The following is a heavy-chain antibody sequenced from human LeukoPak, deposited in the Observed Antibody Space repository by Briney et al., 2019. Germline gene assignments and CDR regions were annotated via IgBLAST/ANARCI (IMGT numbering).Heavy chain of an antibody. CDR3: ARDIVVVVAATRPGLYYYGMDV. D-gene: IGHD2-15*01. CDR2: ISYDGSNK. V-gene: IGHV3-30-3*01. CDR1: GFTFSSYA. Sequence: PGGSLRLSCAASGFTFSSYAMHWVRQAPGKGLEWVAVISYDGSNKYYADSVEGRFTISRDNSKNTLYLQMNSLRAEDTAVYYCARDIVVVVAATRPGLYYYGMDVWGQGTTVTVSS. J-gene: IGHJ6*02.